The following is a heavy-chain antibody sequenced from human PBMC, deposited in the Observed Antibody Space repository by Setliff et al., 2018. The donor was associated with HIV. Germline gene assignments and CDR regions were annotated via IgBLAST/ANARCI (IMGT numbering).Heavy chain of an antibody. Sequence: SETLSLTCTVSGGSISSSSYYLAWIRQPPGKGLEYIGSVYFSGRAYYNPSLKSRVTISLDTSKNQFSLKLSSVTAADTAVYYCARLEYYYYMDVWGNGTTVTVSS. V-gene: IGHV4-39*01. CDR2: VYFSGRA. CDR1: GGSISSSSYY. J-gene: IGHJ6*03. CDR3: ARLEYYYYMDV.